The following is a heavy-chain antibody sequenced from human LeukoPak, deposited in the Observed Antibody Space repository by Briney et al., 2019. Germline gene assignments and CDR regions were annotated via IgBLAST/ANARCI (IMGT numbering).Heavy chain of an antibody. CDR1: GGSFSGYY. CDR3: ARGRGSY. J-gene: IGHJ4*02. D-gene: IGHD1-26*01. Sequence: QPSETLSLTGAVYGGSFSGYYWSWIRQPPGKGLEWIGEINHSGSTNYNPSLKSRVTISVDTSKNQFSLKLSSVTAADTAVYYCARGRGSYWGQGTLVTVSS. V-gene: IGHV4-34*01. CDR2: INHSGST.